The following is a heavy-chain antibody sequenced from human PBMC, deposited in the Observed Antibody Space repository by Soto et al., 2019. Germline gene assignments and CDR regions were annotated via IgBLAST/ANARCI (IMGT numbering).Heavy chain of an antibody. J-gene: IGHJ5*02. V-gene: IGHV3-23*01. CDR1: GFTFSSYA. CDR3: AKAGYSSSWYSVDDWFEP. D-gene: IGHD6-13*01. CDR2: ISGSGGST. Sequence: EVQLLESGGGLVQPGGSLRLSCAASGFTFSSYAMSWVRQAPGKGLEWVSAISGSGGSTYYADSVKGRFTISRDNSKNTLYLQMNSLRAEDTAVYYCAKAGYSSSWYSVDDWFEPWGQGTLVTVSS.